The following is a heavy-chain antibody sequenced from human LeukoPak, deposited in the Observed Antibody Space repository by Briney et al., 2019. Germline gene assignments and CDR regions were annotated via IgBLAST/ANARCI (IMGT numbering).Heavy chain of an antibody. Sequence: GGSLRLSCAASGFTFSTYWMTWVRQAPGKGLEWVANIKEDGSREYYVDSVKGRFTISRDSAKNSLYLQMDSLTAKDTAVYYCARDSPGYGAYVSWGQGTLVSVSS. V-gene: IGHV3-7*01. J-gene: IGHJ1*01. CDR1: GFTFSTYW. D-gene: IGHD5-12*01. CDR2: IKEDGSRE. CDR3: ARDSPGYGAYVS.